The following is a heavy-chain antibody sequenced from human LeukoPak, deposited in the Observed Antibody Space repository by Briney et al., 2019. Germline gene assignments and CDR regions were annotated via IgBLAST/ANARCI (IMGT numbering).Heavy chain of an antibody. CDR3: ARISGWPATFDY. CDR2: ISSSGSTI. Sequence: GGSLRLSCAASGFTFSSYGMSWVRQAPGKGLEWVSYISSSGSTIYYADSVKGRFTISRDNAKNSLYLQMNSLRAEDTAVYYCARISGWPATFDYWGQGTPVTVSS. J-gene: IGHJ4*02. D-gene: IGHD6-19*01. CDR1: GFTFSSYG. V-gene: IGHV3-48*04.